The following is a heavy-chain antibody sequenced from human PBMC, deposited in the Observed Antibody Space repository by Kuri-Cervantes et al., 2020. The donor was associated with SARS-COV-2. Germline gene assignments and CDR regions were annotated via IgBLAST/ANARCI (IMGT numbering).Heavy chain of an antibody. V-gene: IGHV4-34*01. Sequence: SQTLSLTCAVYGGSFSGYYWSWIRQPPGKGLEWIGEINHSGSTNYNPSLKSRVTISVGTSKNQFSLKLSSVTAADTAVYYCARLPIAAAALDYWGQGTLVTVSS. D-gene: IGHD6-13*01. CDR1: GGSFSGYY. J-gene: IGHJ4*02. CDR3: ARLPIAAAALDY. CDR2: INHSGST.